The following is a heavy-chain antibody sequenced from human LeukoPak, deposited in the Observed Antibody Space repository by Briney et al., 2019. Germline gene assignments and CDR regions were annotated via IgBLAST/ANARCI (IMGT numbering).Heavy chain of an antibody. D-gene: IGHD3-22*01. Sequence: SVKVSRKASGGTFSSYAISWVRQAPGQGLEWMGGIIPIFGTANYAQKFQGRVTITADKSTSTAYMELSSLRSEDTAVYYCARYDSSGYPPYYYMDVWGKGTTVTVSS. CDR1: GGTFSSYA. CDR2: IIPIFGTA. V-gene: IGHV1-69*06. CDR3: ARYDSSGYPPYYYMDV. J-gene: IGHJ6*03.